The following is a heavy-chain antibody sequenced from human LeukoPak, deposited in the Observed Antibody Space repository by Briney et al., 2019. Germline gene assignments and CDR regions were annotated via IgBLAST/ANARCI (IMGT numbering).Heavy chain of an antibody. CDR3: ARDRSDYDILTGYSLYYFDY. J-gene: IGHJ4*02. V-gene: IGHV1-69*05. CDR1: GGTFSSYA. CDR2: IIPIFGTA. Sequence: SVKVSCKASGGTFSSYAISWVRQAPGQGLEWMGGIIPIFGTANYAQKFQGRVTITTDESTSTAYMELSSLRSEDTAGYYCARDRSDYDILTGYSLYYFDYWGQGTLVTVSS. D-gene: IGHD3-9*01.